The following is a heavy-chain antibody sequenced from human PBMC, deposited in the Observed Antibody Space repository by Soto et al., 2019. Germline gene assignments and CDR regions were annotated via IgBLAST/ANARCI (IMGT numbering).Heavy chain of an antibody. Sequence: QVQLVESGGGVVQPGRSLRLSCAASGFTFSSYAVQWVRQAPGKGLEWVAIISYDGRDEDYADSVKGRFTISRDNSRSTLYRQMNSLRPEDTAVYYGAKGRGYSGYFNGETDSWGQGILVTVSS. CDR1: GFTFSSYA. CDR3: AKGRGYSGYFNGETDS. J-gene: IGHJ4*02. CDR2: ISYDGRDE. D-gene: IGHD5-12*01. V-gene: IGHV3-30*04.